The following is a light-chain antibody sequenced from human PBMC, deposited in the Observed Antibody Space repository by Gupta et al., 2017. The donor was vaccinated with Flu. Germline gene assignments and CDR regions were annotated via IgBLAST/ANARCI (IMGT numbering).Light chain of an antibody. V-gene: IGKV2-28*01. Sequence: AIQILLHSNVYKYLDWYLQKPGQSKQLLIYLGSNRASGVPYRFSGSGSGTDFTLKISRVEAEDAGIYYCMQTLQTPYTFGQGPKVEIK. J-gene: IGKJ2*01. CDR1: QILLHSNVYKY. CDR3: MQTLQTPYT. CDR2: LGS.